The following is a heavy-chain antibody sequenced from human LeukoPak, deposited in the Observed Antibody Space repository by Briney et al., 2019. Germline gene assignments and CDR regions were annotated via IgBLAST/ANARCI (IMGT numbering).Heavy chain of an antibody. J-gene: IGHJ6*03. V-gene: IGHV3-48*03. Sequence: SLRLSCAASGFTFSSYEMNWVRQAPGKGLEWVSYISSSGSTIYYADSVKGRFTISRDNAKNSLYLQMDSLRVEDTAVYYCARFSYYYIDVWGKGTTVTISS. D-gene: IGHD3-16*01. CDR1: GFTFSSYE. CDR2: ISSSGSTI. CDR3: ARFSYYYIDV.